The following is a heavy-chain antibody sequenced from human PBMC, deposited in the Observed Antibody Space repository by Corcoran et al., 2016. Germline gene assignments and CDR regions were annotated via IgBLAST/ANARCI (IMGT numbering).Heavy chain of an antibody. Sequence: EVQRVESGGGLVQPARSLRLSCTASGFTFVDYAMSWFRQSPGKGRAWVGFIRRKAYGGTTESAASVKGRFTISRDYSKSLAYLQMNSLKNEEKAVYDCTIHPTYWGQGNGVTV. V-gene: IGHV3-49*03. CDR3: TIHPTY. CDR2: IRRKAYGGTT. CDR1: GFTFVDYA. J-gene: IGHJ4*02.